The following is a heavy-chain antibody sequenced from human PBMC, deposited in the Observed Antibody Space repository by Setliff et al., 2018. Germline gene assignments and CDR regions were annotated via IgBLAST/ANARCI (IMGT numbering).Heavy chain of an antibody. CDR2: IKGQTDGGTT. Sequence: PGGSLRLSCTASGFTFSNAWMSWVRQAPGKGLEWVGRIKGQTDGGTTDYAAPVKGRFSISRDDSKNTVYLQMNSLKTEDTAVYYCTTGYISGYYIGHWGLGTLVTVSS. V-gene: IGHV3-15*01. CDR3: TTGYISGYYIGH. J-gene: IGHJ4*02. D-gene: IGHD6-19*01. CDR1: GFTFSNAW.